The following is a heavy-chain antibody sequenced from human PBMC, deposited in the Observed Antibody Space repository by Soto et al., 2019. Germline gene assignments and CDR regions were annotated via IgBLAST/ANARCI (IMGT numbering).Heavy chain of an antibody. CDR2: IYYSGST. CDR3: ARVDVTMILWG. CDR1: GGSISSYY. V-gene: IGHV4-59*01. J-gene: IGHJ3*01. Sequence: SETLSLTCTVSGGSISSYYWSWIRQPPGKGLEWIGYIYYSGSTNYNPSLKSRVTISVDTSKNQFSLKLSSVTAADTAVYYCARVDVTMILWGWGQGTMVTVSS. D-gene: IGHD3-22*01.